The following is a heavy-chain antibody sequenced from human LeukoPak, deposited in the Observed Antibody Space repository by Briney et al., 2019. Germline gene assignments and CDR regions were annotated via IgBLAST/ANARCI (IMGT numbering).Heavy chain of an antibody. CDR2: INPNSGGT. CDR1: GYTFTGYY. V-gene: IGHV1-2*02. Sequence: ASVKVSCKASGYTFTGYYMHWVRQAPGQGLEWMGWINPNSGGTNYAQKFQGRVTMTRDTSISTAYMELSRLRSDDTAVYYCARDYGSGMGYFVYWGQGTLVTVSS. D-gene: IGHD3-10*01. J-gene: IGHJ4*02. CDR3: ARDYGSGMGYFVY.